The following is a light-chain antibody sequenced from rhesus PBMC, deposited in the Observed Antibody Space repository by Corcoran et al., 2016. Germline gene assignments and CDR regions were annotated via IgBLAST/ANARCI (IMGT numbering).Light chain of an antibody. CDR2: GAS. V-gene: IGKV3S9*01. CDR1: QSVSSY. CDR3: QQYSNWPLT. Sequence: EIVMTQSPATLSLSPGERATLSCRASQSVSSYVAWYQQQPEQAPRLLIYGASSRATGIPDRFSGSGSGTDFTLTISSLEPEDFAVYYCQQYSNWPLTFGGGTKVEIK. J-gene: IGKJ4*01.